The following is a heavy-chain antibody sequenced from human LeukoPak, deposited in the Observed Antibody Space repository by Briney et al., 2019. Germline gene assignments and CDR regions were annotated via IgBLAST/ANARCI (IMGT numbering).Heavy chain of an antibody. J-gene: IGHJ6*02. CDR2: IIPILGIA. D-gene: IGHD6-6*01. V-gene: IGHV1-69*04. CDR3: AISRSSSNYYYYGMDV. CDR1: GGTFSSYA. Sequence: ASVKVSCKASGGTFSSYAISWVRQAPGRGLEWMGRIIPILGIANYAQKFQGRVTITADKSTSTAYMELSSLRSEDTAVYYCAISRSSSNYYYYGMDVWGQGTTVTVSS.